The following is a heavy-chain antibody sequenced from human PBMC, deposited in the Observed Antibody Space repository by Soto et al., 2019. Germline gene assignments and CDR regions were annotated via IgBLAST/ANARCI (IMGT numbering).Heavy chain of an antibody. Sequence: SGPTLVNPTQTLTLTCTFSGFSLSTSGVGVGWIRQPPGKALEWLALIYWNDDKRYSPSLKSRLTITKDTSKNQVVLTMTKMDPVDTATYYCALNSPSSGSYYGPLDYWGKGTLVTVSS. CDR1: GFSLSTSGVG. CDR2: IYWNDDK. CDR3: ALNSPSSGSYYGPLDY. D-gene: IGHD1-26*01. J-gene: IGHJ4*02. V-gene: IGHV2-5*01.